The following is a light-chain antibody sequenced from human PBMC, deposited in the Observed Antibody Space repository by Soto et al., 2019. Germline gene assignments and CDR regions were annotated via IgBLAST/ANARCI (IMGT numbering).Light chain of an antibody. Sequence: QTVVTQEPSFSESPGGTVTLTCGLSSGSVSTSYYPSWYQQTPGQAPRTLIYNTNSRSSGVPDRFSGSILGNKAALTITGAQADDESDYYCVLFMGGGTYVFGGGTQLTVL. V-gene: IGLV8-61*01. CDR2: NTN. CDR1: SGSVSTSYY. J-gene: IGLJ7*01. CDR3: VLFMGGGTYV.